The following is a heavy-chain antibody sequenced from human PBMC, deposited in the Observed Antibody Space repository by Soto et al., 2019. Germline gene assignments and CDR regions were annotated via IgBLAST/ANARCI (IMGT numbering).Heavy chain of an antibody. CDR1: GGSISSNW. D-gene: IGHD2-2*01. CDR3: AGGPNCSGTSCHYLVRNRWFDP. J-gene: IGHJ5*02. V-gene: IGHV4-4*02. Sequence: QVQLQESGPGLVKPSGTLSLTCAVSGGSISSNWWSWVRQPPGKGLEWIGEIFHSGSTNYNPSLKSRVTMSVDKSRSQFSLQLSSVTAADTAIYYCAGGPNCSGTSCHYLVRNRWFDPWGQGTLVTVSS. CDR2: IFHSGST.